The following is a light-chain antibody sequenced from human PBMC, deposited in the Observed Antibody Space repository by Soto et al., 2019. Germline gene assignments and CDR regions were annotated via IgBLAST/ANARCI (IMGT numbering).Light chain of an antibody. Sequence: QSVLTQPPSASGTPGQRVTISCSGSSSNIGSNYVYWYRQLPGTAPNVLIYRNDERPSGVPDRCAGSKSGSSASLAISGLRSEDEADYYCSAWDDSLSGPVFGRGTQLTVL. CDR1: SSNIGSNY. V-gene: IGLV1-47*01. CDR3: SAWDDSLSGPV. CDR2: RND. J-gene: IGLJ7*01.